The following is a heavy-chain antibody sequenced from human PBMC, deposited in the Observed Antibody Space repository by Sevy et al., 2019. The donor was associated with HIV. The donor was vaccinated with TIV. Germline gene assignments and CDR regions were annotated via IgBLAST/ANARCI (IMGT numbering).Heavy chain of an antibody. CDR1: GFTLSSYA. V-gene: IGHV3-30-3*01. CDR2: ISYDGSNK. Sequence: GGSLRLSCAASGFTLSSYAMHWVRQAPGKGLEWVAVISYDGSNKYYADSVKGRFTISRDNSKNTLYLQMNSLRAEDTAVYYCARGDYSDAFDIWGQGTMVTVSS. CDR3: ARGDYSDAFDI. J-gene: IGHJ3*02. D-gene: IGHD3-10*01.